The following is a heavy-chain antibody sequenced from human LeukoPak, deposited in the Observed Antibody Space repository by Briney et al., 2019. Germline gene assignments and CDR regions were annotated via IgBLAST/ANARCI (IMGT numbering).Heavy chain of an antibody. D-gene: IGHD3-10*01. J-gene: IGHJ4*02. CDR3: ARVRHYYGSGSYPDY. CDR1: GGSISSYY. Sequence: KPSETLSLTCTVSGGSISSYYWSWIRQPPGKGLEWIGYIYYSGSTNYNPSLKSRVTISVDTSKNQFSLKLSSVTAADTAVYYCARVRHYYGSGSYPDYWGQGILVTVSS. V-gene: IGHV4-59*01. CDR2: IYYSGST.